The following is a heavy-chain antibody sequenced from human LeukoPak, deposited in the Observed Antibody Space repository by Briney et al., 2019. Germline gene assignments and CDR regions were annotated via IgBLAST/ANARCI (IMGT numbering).Heavy chain of an antibody. CDR1: GGSFSGYY. CDR2: INHSGST. Sequence: SETLSLTCAVYGGSFSGYYWSWIRQPPGKGLEWIGEINHSGSTNYNPSLKSRVTISVDTSKNQFSLKLSSVTAADTAVYYCARGRPYSYGPADFGYWGQGTLVTVSS. J-gene: IGHJ4*02. CDR3: ARGRPYSYGPADFGY. D-gene: IGHD5-18*01. V-gene: IGHV4-34*01.